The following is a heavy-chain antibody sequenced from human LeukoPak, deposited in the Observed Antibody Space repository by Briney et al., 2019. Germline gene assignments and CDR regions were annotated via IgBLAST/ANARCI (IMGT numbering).Heavy chain of an antibody. V-gene: IGHV3-23*01. Sequence: GGSLRLSCAASGFTFSSYAMSWVRQAPGKGLEWVSAISGSGGSTYYADSVKGRFTISRDNSKNTLYLQMNSLRAEDTAVYYCAKGDSLIRGVIGVLFDYWGQGTLVTVSS. CDR3: AKGDSLIRGVIGVLFDY. D-gene: IGHD3-10*01. J-gene: IGHJ4*02. CDR2: ISGSGGST. CDR1: GFTFSSYA.